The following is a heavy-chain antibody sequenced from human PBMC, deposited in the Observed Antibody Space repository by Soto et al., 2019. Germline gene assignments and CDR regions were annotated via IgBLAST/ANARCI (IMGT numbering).Heavy chain of an antibody. Sequence: GGSLRLSCAASGFTFSSYSMNWVRQAPGKGLEWVSYITSSSSTIYYADSVKGRFTVSRDNAKNSLYLQMSSVRDDDTAVYYCAGDAWDSSGYYDFWGLGTLVTVSS. D-gene: IGHD3-22*01. CDR2: ITSSSSTI. CDR1: GFTFSSYS. CDR3: AGDAWDSSGYYDF. J-gene: IGHJ4*02. V-gene: IGHV3-48*02.